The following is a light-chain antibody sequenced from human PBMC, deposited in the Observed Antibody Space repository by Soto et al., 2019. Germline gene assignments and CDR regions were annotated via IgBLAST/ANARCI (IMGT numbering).Light chain of an antibody. CDR2: EVS. Sequence: QSVLTQPPSASGSPGQSVTISCTGTSSDVGSYRFVSWYQQHPGKAPKLLIYEVSKWPSGVPDRFSASTSGNTASLTVSGLQADDEADYYCSSYAGNNNVIFGGGTKVTVL. CDR1: SSDVGSYRF. CDR3: SSYAGNNNVI. J-gene: IGLJ2*01. V-gene: IGLV2-8*01.